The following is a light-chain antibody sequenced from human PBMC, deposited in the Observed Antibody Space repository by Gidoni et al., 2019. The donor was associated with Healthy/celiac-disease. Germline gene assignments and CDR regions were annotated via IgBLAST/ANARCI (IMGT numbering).Light chain of an antibody. J-gene: IGKJ1*01. CDR3: MQALQTPPT. V-gene: IGKV2-28*01. CDR1: QSLLHSNGYNY. CDR2: LGS. Sequence: IVVTQSPLSLPVTPGEPASISCRSSQSLLHSNGYNYLDWYLQKPGQSPQLLIYLGSNRASGVPDRFSGSGSGTDFTLKISRVEDEDVGVYYCMQALQTPPTFGQGTKVEIK.